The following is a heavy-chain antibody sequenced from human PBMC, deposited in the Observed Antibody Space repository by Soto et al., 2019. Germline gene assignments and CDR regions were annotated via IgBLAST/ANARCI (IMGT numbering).Heavy chain of an antibody. V-gene: IGHV1-18*01. J-gene: IGHJ3*02. CDR1: GYTFTSYG. CDR3: MNYYDSSGYYENNAFDI. CDR2: ISAYNGNT. Sequence: QVQLVQSGAEVKKPGASVKVSCKASGYTFTSYGISWVRQAPGQVLEWMGWISAYNGNTNYAQKLQGRVTMTTDTPTSTAYMELRSLRSDDTAVYYCMNYYDSSGYYENNAFDIWGQGTMVTVSS. D-gene: IGHD3-22*01.